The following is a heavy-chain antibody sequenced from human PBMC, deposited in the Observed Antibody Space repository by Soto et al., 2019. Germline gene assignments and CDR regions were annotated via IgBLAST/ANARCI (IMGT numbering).Heavy chain of an antibody. J-gene: IGHJ4*02. Sequence: PGESLKISCQGSGYTFNSYWIGWARQTPGRGLEWMGIIYPGDSDTKYSPSFQGQVTISVDKSISTAYLQWSSLKASDSAMYYCAARQRPMAFDCWGQGTLVTVST. CDR2: IYPGDSDT. V-gene: IGHV5-51*01. CDR3: AARQRPMAFDC. D-gene: IGHD1-1*01. CDR1: GYTFNSYW.